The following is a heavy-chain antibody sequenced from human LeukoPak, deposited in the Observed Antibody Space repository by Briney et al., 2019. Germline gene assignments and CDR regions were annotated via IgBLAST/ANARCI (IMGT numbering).Heavy chain of an antibody. J-gene: IGHJ5*02. CDR3: ATRAWEGWFDP. CDR1: GYTFTGYY. Sequence: SVKVSCKASGYTFTGYYMHWVRQAPGQGLEWMGGIIPIFGTAKYAQKFQGRVTITADESTSTAYMELSSLRSEDTAVYYCATRAWEGWFDPWGQGTLVTVSS. CDR2: IIPIFGTA. V-gene: IGHV1-69*13. D-gene: IGHD1-26*01.